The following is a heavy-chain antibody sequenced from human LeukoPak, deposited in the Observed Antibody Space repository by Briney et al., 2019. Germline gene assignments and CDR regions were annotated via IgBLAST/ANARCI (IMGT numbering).Heavy chain of an antibody. CDR3: EREAYDILTGWIGGFDY. CDR1: GFTFSSYG. Sequence: PGGSLRLSCAASGFTFSSYGMHWVRQAPGKWLEWVAVIWYDGSNKYYADSVKGRFTISRDNSKNTLYLQMNSLRAEDTAVYYCEREAYDILTGWIGGFDYWGQGTLVTVSS. D-gene: IGHD3-9*01. V-gene: IGHV3-33*01. J-gene: IGHJ4*02. CDR2: IWYDGSNK.